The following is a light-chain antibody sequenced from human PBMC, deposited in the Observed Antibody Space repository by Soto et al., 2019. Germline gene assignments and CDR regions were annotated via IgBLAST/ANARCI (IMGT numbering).Light chain of an antibody. CDR3: QQRSTWPLT. V-gene: IGKV3-11*01. CDR1: QSISSY. J-gene: IGKJ4*01. CDR2: DAS. Sequence: EIVVTQSPATLSLSPGERATLSCRASQSISSYLAWYQQKPGQAPRLLIYDASNRATGIPARFSGSGSGTDFTLTISSLEPEDFAVYYCQQRSTWPLTFGVGTKVEIK.